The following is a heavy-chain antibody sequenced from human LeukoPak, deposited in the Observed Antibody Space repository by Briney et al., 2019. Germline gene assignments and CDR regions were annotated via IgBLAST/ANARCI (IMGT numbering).Heavy chain of an antibody. Sequence: ASVKVSCKASGYTFTDYHMHCVRQAPGQGLEWTGWINCNSGATNYAQKFQGRVSMTRDTSISTAYMDLSRLTSDDTAVYYCARELGGGTTREDWFDPWGQGTLVTVSS. D-gene: IGHD1-1*01. CDR2: INCNSGAT. CDR1: GYTFTDYH. V-gene: IGHV1-2*02. J-gene: IGHJ5*02. CDR3: ARELGGGTTREDWFDP.